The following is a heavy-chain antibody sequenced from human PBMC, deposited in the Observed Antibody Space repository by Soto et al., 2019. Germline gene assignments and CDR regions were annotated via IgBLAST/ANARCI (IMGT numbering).Heavy chain of an antibody. V-gene: IGHV4-59*02. D-gene: IGHD6-19*01. CDR1: GASVISRY. J-gene: IGHJ4*02. CDR2: IYNGGST. CDR3: AQTTGWPGFDF. Sequence: PLEILSLTCTASGASVISRYWSWIRQSPGKGLEWIGHIYNGGSTKYNPSLKSRVIISVDMSRNQVSLKLTSVTAADTAVYYCAQTTGWPGFDFWGPGALVTV.